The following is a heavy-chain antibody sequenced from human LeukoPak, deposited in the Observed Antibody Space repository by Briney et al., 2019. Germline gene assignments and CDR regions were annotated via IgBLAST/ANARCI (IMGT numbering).Heavy chain of an antibody. Sequence: PGGSPRLSCAASGFIFSSYAMSWVRQAPGKGLEWVSAISGGDDNTYYAASVKGRFTTTRDNSKNTLYLQMNSLRAEDTALYYCATPRSSYYYCGMDVWGQGTTVIVSS. CDR2: ISGGDDNT. CDR1: GFIFSSYA. J-gene: IGHJ6*02. V-gene: IGHV3-23*01. CDR3: ATPRSSYYYCGMDV.